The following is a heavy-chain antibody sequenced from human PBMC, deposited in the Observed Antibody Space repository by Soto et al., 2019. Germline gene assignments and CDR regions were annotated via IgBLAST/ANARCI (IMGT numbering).Heavy chain of an antibody. Sequence: PGGSLRLSCAASGFTVNNYWMSWVLQAPGKGLEWVANIKQDGSERNYVDSVKGRFTISRDNSKNSMYLQMNSLRAEDMAVYYCARGRDYHFWSCYAVFDIWGQGTMVTASS. V-gene: IGHV3-7*01. CDR1: GFTVNNYW. D-gene: IGHD3-3*01. CDR3: ARGRDYHFWSCYAVFDI. J-gene: IGHJ3*02. CDR2: IKQDGSER.